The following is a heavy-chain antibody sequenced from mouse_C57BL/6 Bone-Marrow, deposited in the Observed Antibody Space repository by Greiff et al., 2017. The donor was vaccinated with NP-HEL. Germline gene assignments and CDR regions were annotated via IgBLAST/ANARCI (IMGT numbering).Heavy chain of an antibody. D-gene: IGHD1-1*01. CDR3: AGGITTVVATSDYYAMDY. J-gene: IGHJ4*01. CDR2: IDPSDSYT. Sequence: QVQLQQSGAELVKPGASVKLSCKASGYTFTSYWMQWVKQRPGQGLEWIGEIDPSDSYTNYNQKFKGKATLTVDTSSSTAYMQLSSLTSEDSAVYYCAGGITTVVATSDYYAMDYWGQGTSVTVSS. V-gene: IGHV1-50*01. CDR1: GYTFTSYW.